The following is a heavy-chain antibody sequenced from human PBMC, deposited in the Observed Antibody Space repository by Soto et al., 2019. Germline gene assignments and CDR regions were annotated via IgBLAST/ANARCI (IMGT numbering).Heavy chain of an antibody. CDR1: GFTFSSYV. CDR3: ARDDEGRSACDLGY. J-gene: IGHJ4*02. CDR2: ISRDGSNA. D-gene: IGHD3-3*01. Sequence: QVQLVESGGGVVQPGRSLTLSCAASGFTFSSYVIHWVRQTPDKGLEWVAFISRDGSNAYYADSVKGRFTISRENSKNALYLEMNSLRPEDTAVYYCARDDEGRSACDLGYWGQGTLVVVSS. V-gene: IGHV3-30-3*01.